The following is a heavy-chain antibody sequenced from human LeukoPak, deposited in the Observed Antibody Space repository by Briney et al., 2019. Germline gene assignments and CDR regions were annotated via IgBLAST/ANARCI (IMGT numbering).Heavy chain of an antibody. D-gene: IGHD3-9*01. J-gene: IGHJ4*02. Sequence: RGSLRLSRAASGFTVNNKYISWVRPAPGKGLEWVANIKQEECKKYYADSVRCRFTISRDNATNSLYLQMNSLRAEDTAVYYCAADQRYAFGDWGQGILVTVSS. V-gene: IGHV3-7*05. CDR3: AADQRYAFGD. CDR2: IKQEECKK. CDR1: GFTVNNKY.